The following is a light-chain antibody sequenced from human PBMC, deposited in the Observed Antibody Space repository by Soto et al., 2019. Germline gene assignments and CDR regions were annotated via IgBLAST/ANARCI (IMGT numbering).Light chain of an antibody. CDR3: QQSYSTPQT. CDR1: QSISSY. CDR2: AAS. J-gene: IGKJ1*01. V-gene: IGKV1-39*01. Sequence: DIQMTQSPSSLSASVGDRVTITCRASQSISSYLNWYQQKPGKAPKLLIYAASSLQSGVPSRFSGSGSGTDLTITISTVQPEDFETYYCQQSYSTPQTFGQGTKVDIK.